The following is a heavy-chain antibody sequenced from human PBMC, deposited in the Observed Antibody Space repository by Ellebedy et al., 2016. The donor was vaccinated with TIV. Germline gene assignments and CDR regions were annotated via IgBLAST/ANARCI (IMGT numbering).Heavy chain of an antibody. CDR3: ATDGSYGDYLSPAHAFEI. V-gene: IGHV3-7*01. D-gene: IGHD4-17*01. J-gene: IGHJ3*02. CDR2: INQGGSER. CDR1: GFSFRSYW. Sequence: GGSLRLSCATSGFSFRSYWMSWVRQAPGKGLEWVANINQGGSERHYVDSVKGRFTISRDNAKNSLHLEMNSLRVEDTAVYYCATDGSYGDYLSPAHAFEIWGQGTLVSVSS.